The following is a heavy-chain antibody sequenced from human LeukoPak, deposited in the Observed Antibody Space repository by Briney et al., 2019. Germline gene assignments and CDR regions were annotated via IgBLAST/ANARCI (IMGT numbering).Heavy chain of an antibody. Sequence: GASVKVSCKTSGYIFKDFYIHWVRQAPGHGLEWMGWINPNSGDTNSAQRFQGRVTITRDTSTGTAYMDLSSLTSDDTAVYFCAKDSSGGYNSHWGQGTLVTVSS. CDR3: AKDSSGGYNSH. CDR2: INPNSGDT. V-gene: IGHV1-2*02. J-gene: IGHJ4*02. CDR1: GYIFKDFY. D-gene: IGHD5-24*01.